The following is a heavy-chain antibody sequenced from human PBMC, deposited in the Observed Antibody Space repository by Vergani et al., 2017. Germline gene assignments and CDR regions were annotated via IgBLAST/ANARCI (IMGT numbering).Heavy chain of an antibody. CDR3: ARRQSSCRGGSCDYYYYYGMDV. J-gene: IGHJ6*02. CDR2: IYHSGST. Sequence: QVQLQESGPGLVKPPGTLSLTCAVSGGSISSSNWWSWVRQPPGKGLEWIGDIYHSGSTNYNPSLKSRVTISVDKSKNQFSLKLSSVTAADTAVYYCARRQSSCRGGSCDYYYYYGMDVWGQGATVSVS. V-gene: IGHV4-4*03. CDR1: GGSISSSNW. D-gene: IGHD2-15*01.